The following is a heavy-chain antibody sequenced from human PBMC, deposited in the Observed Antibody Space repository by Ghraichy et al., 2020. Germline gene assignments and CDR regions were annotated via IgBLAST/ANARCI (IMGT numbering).Heavy chain of an antibody. D-gene: IGHD2-15*01. J-gene: IGHJ5*02. CDR3: ARMDGGIYCSGGSCYSLNLDP. CDR2: INPNSGGT. V-gene: IGHV1-2*02. CDR1: GYTFTGYY. Sequence: ASVKVSCKASGYTFTGYYMHWVRQAPGQGLEWMGWINPNSGGTNYAQKFQGRVTMTRDTSISTAYMELSRLRSDDTAVYYCARMDGGIYCSGGSCYSLNLDPWGQGTLVTVSS.